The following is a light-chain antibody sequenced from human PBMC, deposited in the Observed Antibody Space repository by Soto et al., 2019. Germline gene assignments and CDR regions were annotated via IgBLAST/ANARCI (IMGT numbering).Light chain of an antibody. CDR3: QQYDNLLPLT. V-gene: IGKV1-33*01. CDR1: QDISNY. J-gene: IGKJ4*01. Sequence: DIQMTQSPSSLSASVGDRVTITCQASQDISNYLNWYLQKPGKAPKLLIYDASNLETGVPSRFSGSGSGTDFTCTISSLQPEDIATYYFQQYDNLLPLTFGGGTKVEIK. CDR2: DAS.